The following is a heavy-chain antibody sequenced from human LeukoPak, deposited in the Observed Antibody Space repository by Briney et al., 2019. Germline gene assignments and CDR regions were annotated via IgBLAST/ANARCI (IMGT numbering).Heavy chain of an antibody. V-gene: IGHV4-59*08. Sequence: SETLSLTCTVSGGSISGYYWSWIRQPPGKGLEWIGYIYYSGSTNYNPSLKSRVTISVDTSKNQFSLKLSSVTAADTAVYYCARQYLGGAFDIWGQGTMVTVSS. CDR1: GGSISGYY. CDR3: ARQYLGGAFDI. D-gene: IGHD3-16*01. J-gene: IGHJ3*02. CDR2: IYYSGST.